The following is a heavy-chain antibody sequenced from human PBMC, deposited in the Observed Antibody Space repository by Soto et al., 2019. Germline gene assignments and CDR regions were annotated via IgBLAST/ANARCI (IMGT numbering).Heavy chain of an antibody. Sequence: QVQLVQSGPELKKPGSSVRVSCRASGGTFNSYTITWVRQSPGQGLEWLGRIIATLDLTNPAQNFQGRVTITAYKSTSTAYMELTSLRSEDTAVYYCATAIGAQTAFDNWGQGTVVTVSS. CDR3: ATAIGAQTAFDN. CDR1: GGTFNSYT. V-gene: IGHV1-69*02. CDR2: IIATLDLT. J-gene: IGHJ3*02.